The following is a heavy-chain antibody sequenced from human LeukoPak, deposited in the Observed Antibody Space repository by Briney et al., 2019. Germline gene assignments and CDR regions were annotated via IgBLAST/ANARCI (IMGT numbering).Heavy chain of an antibody. CDR1: GFTFSSYS. V-gene: IGHV3-33*08. D-gene: IGHD6-19*01. Sequence: PGGSLRLSCAASGFTFSSYSMNWVRQAPGKGLEWMAVMWNDGITGKYADSVRGRFSVSRDNSKNTVYLQMDSLRADDTSVYYCARDGSGWSSDYWGQGTLVTVSS. J-gene: IGHJ4*02. CDR2: MWNDGITG. CDR3: ARDGSGWSSDY.